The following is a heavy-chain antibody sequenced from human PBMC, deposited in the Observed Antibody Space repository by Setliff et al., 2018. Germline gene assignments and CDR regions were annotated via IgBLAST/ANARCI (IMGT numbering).Heavy chain of an antibody. CDR2: IHHSGKA. V-gene: IGHV4-38-2*01. Sequence: SETLSLTCAVSGFSISSGYYWGWIRQPPGKGLEWIVNIHHSGKAYYNPSLKSRLTISLDTSKNQFSLNLSSVTAADTAVYYCARMSGFLYMDVWGKGTTVTVSS. CDR1: GFSISSGYY. CDR3: ARMSGFLYMDV. D-gene: IGHD3-3*01. J-gene: IGHJ6*03.